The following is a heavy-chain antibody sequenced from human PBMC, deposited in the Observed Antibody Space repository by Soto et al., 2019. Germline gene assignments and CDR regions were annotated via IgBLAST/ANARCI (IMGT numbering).Heavy chain of an antibody. V-gene: IGHV2-5*02. Sequence: SGPTLVNPTQTLTLTCTFSGFSLSTSGVGVGWIRQPPGKALEWLALIYWDDDKRYSPSLKSRLTITKDTSKNQVVLTMTNMDPVDTATYYCALSSYCSGGSRRPTGPSVFDYWGQGTLVTVSS. CDR2: IYWDDDK. D-gene: IGHD2-15*01. CDR3: ALSSYCSGGSRRPTGPSVFDY. CDR1: GFSLSTSGVG. J-gene: IGHJ4*02.